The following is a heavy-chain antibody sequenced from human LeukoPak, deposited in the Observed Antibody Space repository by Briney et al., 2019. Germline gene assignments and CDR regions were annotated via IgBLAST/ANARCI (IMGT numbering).Heavy chain of an antibody. D-gene: IGHD3-3*01. CDR3: AREKHSRIFGEVIRSPLRNYFDY. Sequence: PGGSLRLSCAASGFTFDDYTMHWVRQAPGKGLEWVSLISWDGGSTYYADSVKGRFTISRDTSKNTLYLQMNSLRAEDTAVYYCAREKHSRIFGEVIRSPLRNYFDYWGQGTPVTVSS. CDR2: ISWDGGST. V-gene: IGHV3-43*01. CDR1: GFTFDDYT. J-gene: IGHJ4*02.